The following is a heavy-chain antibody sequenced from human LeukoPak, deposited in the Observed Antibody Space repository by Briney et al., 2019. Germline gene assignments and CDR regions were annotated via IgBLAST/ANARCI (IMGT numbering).Heavy chain of an antibody. CDR3: ARYCSSTSCYCD. D-gene: IGHD2-2*01. CDR2: ISTNGGST. Sequence: PAGSLRLSCAASGFTFSSYDMHWVRQAPGKGLEYVSAISTNGGSTDYANSVKGRFTISRDNSKNTLYLQMGSLRAEDMAVYYCARYCSSTSCYCDWGQGTLVTVSS. V-gene: IGHV3-64*01. CDR1: GFTFSSYD. J-gene: IGHJ4*02.